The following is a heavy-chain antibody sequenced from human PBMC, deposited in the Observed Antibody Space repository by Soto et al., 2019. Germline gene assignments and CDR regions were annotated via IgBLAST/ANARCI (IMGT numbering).Heavy chain of an antibody. CDR1: GFTFSSYG. CDR2: IWYDGSNK. CDR3: ARVGSVTAARPFDY. Sequence: QVQLVESGGGVVQPGRSLRLSCAASGFTFSSYGMHWVRQAPGKGLEWVAVIWYDGSNKYYADSVKGRFTISRDNSKNALYLQMNSLRAEDTAVYYCARVGSVTAARPFDYWGQGTLVTVSS. D-gene: IGHD2-21*02. V-gene: IGHV3-33*01. J-gene: IGHJ4*02.